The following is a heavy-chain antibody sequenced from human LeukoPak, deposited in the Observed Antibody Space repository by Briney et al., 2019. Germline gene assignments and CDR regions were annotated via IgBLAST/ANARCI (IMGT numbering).Heavy chain of an antibody. D-gene: IGHD1-26*01. CDR1: GFSCSSYS. CDR2: ISSSSSYI. V-gene: IGHV3-21*01. J-gene: IGHJ4*02. CDR3: ARANRAREVGATNY. Sequence: GGSLRLSCAGSGFSCSSYSMNWVRQAPGKGLEWVSSISSSSSYIYYADSVKGRFTISRDNAKNSLYLQMNSLRAEDTAVYYCARANRAREVGATNYWGQGTLVTVSS.